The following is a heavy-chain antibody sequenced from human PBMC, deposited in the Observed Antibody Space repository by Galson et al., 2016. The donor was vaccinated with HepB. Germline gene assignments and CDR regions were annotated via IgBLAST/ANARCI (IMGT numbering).Heavy chain of an antibody. Sequence: SETLSLTCTVSGDSISNANYWSWVRQPPGKGLEWIGQISHRGSNYNNPSLTSRVTMSVDKSKNQFSLRLNSVTAADTAGYFCARDRPGIVGPGSLSDPWGQGTLVTVSS. J-gene: IGHJ5*02. D-gene: IGHD1-26*01. V-gene: IGHV4-4*02. CDR2: ISHRGSN. CDR1: GDSISNANY. CDR3: ARDRPGIVGPGSLSDP.